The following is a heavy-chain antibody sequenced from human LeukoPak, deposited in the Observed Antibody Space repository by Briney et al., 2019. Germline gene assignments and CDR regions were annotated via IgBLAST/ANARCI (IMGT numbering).Heavy chain of an antibody. D-gene: IGHD3/OR15-3a*01. Sequence: GGSLRLSCAASGFTVSSNYMTWVRQAPGKGLKWVSHIYSGGSTFYADSVKGRFTISRDNAKNSLYLQMNSLRAEDTAVYYCARRDYYFDYWGQGTLVTVSS. CDR3: ARRDYYFDY. J-gene: IGHJ4*02. CDR1: GFTVSSNY. V-gene: IGHV3-53*01. CDR2: IYSGGST.